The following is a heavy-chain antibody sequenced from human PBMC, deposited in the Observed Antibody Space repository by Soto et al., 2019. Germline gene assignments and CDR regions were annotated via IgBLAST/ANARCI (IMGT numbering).Heavy chain of an antibody. CDR1: GFTFTRYI. CDR2: ISSTTNYI. J-gene: IGHJ4*02. CDR3: ARESEDLTSNFDY. V-gene: IGHV3-21*06. Sequence: GSLRLSCAASGFTFTRYIMNWVRQAPGKGLEWVSSISSTTNYIYYGDSMKGRFTISRDNAKNSLYLEMNSLRAEDTAVYYCARESEDLTSNFDYWGQGTLVTVSS.